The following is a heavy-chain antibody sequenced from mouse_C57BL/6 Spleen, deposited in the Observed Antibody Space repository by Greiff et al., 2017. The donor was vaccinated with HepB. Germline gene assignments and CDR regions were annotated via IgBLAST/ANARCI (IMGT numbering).Heavy chain of an antibody. CDR2: IDPETGGT. V-gene: IGHV1-15*01. D-gene: IGHD1-1*01. Sequence: QVQLQQSGAELVRPGASVTLSCKASGYTFTDYEMHWVKQTPVHGLEWIGAIDPETGGTAYNQKFKGKAILTADKSSSTAYMELRSLTSEDSAVYYCTRRALFYYGSSHWYFDVWGTGTTVTVSS. CDR3: TRRALFYYGSSHWYFDV. J-gene: IGHJ1*03. CDR1: GYTFTDYE.